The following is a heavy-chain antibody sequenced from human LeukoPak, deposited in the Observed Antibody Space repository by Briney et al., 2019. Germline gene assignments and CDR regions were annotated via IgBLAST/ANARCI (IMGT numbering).Heavy chain of an antibody. J-gene: IGHJ4*02. CDR2: ISGSGGST. CDR3: AREEGIAVAGSYDY. V-gene: IGHV3-23*01. Sequence: GGSLRLSCAASGFTIRSYAMSWVRQAPGKGLEWVSAISGSGGSTYYADSVKGRFTISRDNSKNTLYLQMNSLRAEDTAVYYCAREEGIAVAGSYDYWGQGTLVTVSS. D-gene: IGHD6-19*01. CDR1: GFTIRSYA.